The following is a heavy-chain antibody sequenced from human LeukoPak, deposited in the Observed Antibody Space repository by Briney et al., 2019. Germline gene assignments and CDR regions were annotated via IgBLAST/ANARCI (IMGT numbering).Heavy chain of an antibody. J-gene: IGHJ5*02. CDR3: ARGPYCSSTSCPGDRFDP. V-gene: IGHV1-2*02. CDR2: INPNSGGT. D-gene: IGHD2-2*01. CDR1: GYTXTGYY. Sequence: GASVKVSCKASGYTXTGYYMHWVRQAPGQGLEWMGWINPNSGGTNYAQKFQGRVTMTRDTSISTAYMELSRLRSDDTAVYYCARGPYCSSTSCPGDRFDPWGQGTLVTVSS.